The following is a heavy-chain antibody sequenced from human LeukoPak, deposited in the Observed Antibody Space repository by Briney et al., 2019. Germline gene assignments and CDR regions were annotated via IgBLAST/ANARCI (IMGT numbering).Heavy chain of an antibody. Sequence: PGGSLRLSCAASGFIFSSYSMNWVRQAPGKGLEWVAYIGRSGDRTTKYADSVKGRFTISRDNAENSLFLQMNSLRAEDTAVYYCAVPPLSGSGSSRPLAGVDVWGQGTTVTVSS. V-gene: IGHV3-48*04. CDR1: GFIFSSYS. CDR2: IGRSGDRTT. J-gene: IGHJ6*02. CDR3: AVPPLSGSGSSRPLAGVDV. D-gene: IGHD3-10*01.